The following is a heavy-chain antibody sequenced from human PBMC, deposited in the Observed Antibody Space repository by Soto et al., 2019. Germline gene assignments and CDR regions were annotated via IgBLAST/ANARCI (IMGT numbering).Heavy chain of an antibody. J-gene: IGHJ4*02. CDR2: IYSGGSGNT. Sequence: EVQLVESGGGLVQPGGSLRLSCAASGFTVSSNYMSWVRQAPRKGLEWVSVIYSGGSGNTYYADSVKGRFTISRDISKNTVYLQMNSLRPEDTAVYYCARDGSSRPTEYWGQGTLVTVSS. D-gene: IGHD3-10*01. CDR3: ARDGSSRPTEY. CDR1: GFTVSSNY. V-gene: IGHV3-66*01.